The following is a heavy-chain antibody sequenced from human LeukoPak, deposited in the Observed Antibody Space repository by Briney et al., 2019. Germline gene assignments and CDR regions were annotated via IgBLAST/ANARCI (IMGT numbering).Heavy chain of an antibody. V-gene: IGHV4-59*12. J-gene: IGHJ5*02. CDR1: GGSISSYY. CDR3: ARAYGSGIAS. D-gene: IGHD3-10*01. CDR2: IYYSGST. Sequence: SETLSLTCTVSGGSISSYYWSWIRQPPGKGLEWIGYIYYSGSTNYNPPLKSRVTISLDKSKNQFSLKLSSVTAADTAVYYCARAYGSGIASWGQGTRVIVSS.